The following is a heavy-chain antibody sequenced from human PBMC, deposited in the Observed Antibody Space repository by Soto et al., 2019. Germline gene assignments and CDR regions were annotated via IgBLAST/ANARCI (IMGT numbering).Heavy chain of an antibody. V-gene: IGHV4-34*01. J-gene: IGHJ5*02. CDR1: GGSFSGYY. CDR2: INHSGST. CDR3: ARVLGYCSGGSCLNWFDP. Sequence: SETLSLTCAVYGGSFSGYYWSWIRQPPGKGLEWIGEINHSGSTNYNPSLKSRVTISVDTSKNQFSLKLSSVTAADTAVYYCARVLGYCSGGSCLNWFDPWGQGTLVTVSS. D-gene: IGHD2-15*01.